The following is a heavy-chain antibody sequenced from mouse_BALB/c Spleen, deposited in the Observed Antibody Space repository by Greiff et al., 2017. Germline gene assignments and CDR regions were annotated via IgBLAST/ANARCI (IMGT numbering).Heavy chain of an antibody. V-gene: IGHV5-17*02. Sequence: DVMLVESGGGLVQPGGSRKLSCAASGFTFSSFGMHWVRQAPEKGLEWVAYISSGSSTIYYADTVKGRFTISRDNPKNTLCLQMTSLRSEDTAMYYCASYYGDYWGQGTTLTVSS. D-gene: IGHD2-1*01. CDR1: GFTFSSFG. CDR2: ISSGSSTI. J-gene: IGHJ2*01. CDR3: ASYYGDY.